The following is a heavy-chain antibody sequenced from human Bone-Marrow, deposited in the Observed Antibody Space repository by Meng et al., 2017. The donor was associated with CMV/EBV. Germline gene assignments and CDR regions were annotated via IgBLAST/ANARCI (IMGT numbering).Heavy chain of an antibody. J-gene: IGHJ3*02. CDR1: GGSISSYY. Sequence: SETLSLTCTVSGGSISSYYRSWIRQTPGKGLEWIGYIYYSGSTNYNPSLKSRVTISVDTSKNQFSLKLSSVTAADTAVYYCARGDSGSHVKYAFDIWGQGTMVTVSS. CDR3: ARGDSGSHVKYAFDI. D-gene: IGHD1-26*01. V-gene: IGHV4-59*01. CDR2: IYYSGST.